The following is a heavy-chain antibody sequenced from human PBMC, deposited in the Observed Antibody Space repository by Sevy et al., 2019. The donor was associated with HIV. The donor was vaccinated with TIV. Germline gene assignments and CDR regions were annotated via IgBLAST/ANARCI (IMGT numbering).Heavy chain of an antibody. D-gene: IGHD3-22*01. CDR1: GFTFSSYS. CDR3: ARGLGYYYDSSGPKGAFDI. V-gene: IGHV3-48*02. Sequence: GGSLRLSCAASGFTFSSYSMNWVRQAPGKGLEGVSYISSSSSTIYYADSVKGRFTISRDNAKNSLYLQMNSLRDEDTAVYYCARGLGYYYDSSGPKGAFDIWGQGTMVTVSS. CDR2: ISSSSSTI. J-gene: IGHJ3*02.